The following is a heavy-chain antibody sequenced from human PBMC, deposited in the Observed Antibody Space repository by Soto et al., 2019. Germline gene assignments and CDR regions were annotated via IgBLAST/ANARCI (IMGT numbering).Heavy chain of an antibody. J-gene: IGHJ4*02. CDR1: GGSFDGYY. CDR2: IHHSGST. V-gene: IGHV4-34*01. Sequence: SETLSLTCALYGGSFDGYYWSWIRQSPGKGLEWIGEIHHSGSTKYNPSLKSRVSLSVDTSTKQFSLKMTSMTAADRGVYYCERPVDSWSGYLFWGQGTPVTVSS. D-gene: IGHD3-3*01. CDR3: ERPVDSWSGYLF.